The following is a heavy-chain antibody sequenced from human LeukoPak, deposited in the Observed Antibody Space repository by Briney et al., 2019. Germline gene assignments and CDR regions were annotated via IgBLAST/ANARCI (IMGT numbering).Heavy chain of an antibody. CDR3: SREGYAIWFDP. CDR1: GFPFSSYS. D-gene: IGHD2-8*01. V-gene: IGHV3-21*01. CDR2: ISSSSCYI. Sequence: PGGSLRLPCAASGFPFSSYSMIWVRQTPGKGLEWVSSISSSSCYIYYADSVKGRFTIHRDNAKNSLYLQMSSLRAEHTADYCCSREGYAIWFDPWGKGTRVTVSS. J-gene: IGHJ5*02.